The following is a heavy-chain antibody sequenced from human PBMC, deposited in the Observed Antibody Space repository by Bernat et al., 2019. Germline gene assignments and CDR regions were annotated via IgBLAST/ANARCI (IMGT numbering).Heavy chain of an antibody. CDR2: ISYDGSNK. CDR3: SKALVLLWFGEFPDAFDI. Sequence: QVQLVESGGGVVQPGRSLRLSCAASGFTFSSYGMHWVRQAPGKGLEWVAVISYDGSNKYYADSVKGRFTISRDNSKNTLYLQMNSLRAEDTAVYYWSKALVLLWFGEFPDAFDIWGQGTMVTVSS. D-gene: IGHD3-10*01. V-gene: IGHV3-30*18. CDR1: GFTFSSYG. J-gene: IGHJ3*02.